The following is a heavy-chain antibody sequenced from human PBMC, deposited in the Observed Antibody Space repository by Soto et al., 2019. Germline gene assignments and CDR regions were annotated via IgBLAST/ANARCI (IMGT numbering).Heavy chain of an antibody. D-gene: IGHD4-17*01. Sequence: QVQLVQSGAEVKKPGSSVKVSCKASGGTFSSYAISWVRQAPGQGLEWMGGIIPIFGTANYAQKFQGRVTITEDESTTTAYMELSSLSSEDTAVYYCSGDGVPSYGDYHLDYWGQGTLVTVSS. CDR3: SGDGVPSYGDYHLDY. V-gene: IGHV1-69*12. CDR2: IIPIFGTA. J-gene: IGHJ4*02. CDR1: GGTFSSYA.